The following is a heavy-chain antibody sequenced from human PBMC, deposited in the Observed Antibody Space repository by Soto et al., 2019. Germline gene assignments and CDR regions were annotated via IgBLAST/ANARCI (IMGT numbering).Heavy chain of an antibody. CDR1: GFTFSSYA. J-gene: IGHJ6*03. V-gene: IGHV3-23*01. D-gene: IGHD1-1*01. CDR3: AKDSGDKRYYYYYMDV. CDR2: ISGSGGRT. Sequence: PGGSLRLSCAASGFTFSSYAMSWVRQAPGKGLEWVSGISGSGGRTFYADSVKGRFTISRDNSKNTLYLQMNSLRVEDTAVYYCAKDSGDKRYYYYYMDVWGKGTTVTVSS.